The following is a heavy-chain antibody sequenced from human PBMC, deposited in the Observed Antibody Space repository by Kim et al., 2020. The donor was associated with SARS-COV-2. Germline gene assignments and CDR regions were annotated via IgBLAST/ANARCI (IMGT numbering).Heavy chain of an antibody. V-gene: IGHV7-4-1*02. CDR1: GYSFTNYA. Sequence: ASVKVSCRGSGYSFTNYAIHWVRQAPGQGLEWMGWIDTSTGTPTYAQGFTGRFVFSLDTSVTTAYLQITSLKTEDTALYFCARDHCTNTSCFDLWGQGNLLTVSS. J-gene: IGHJ5*02. D-gene: IGHD2-8*01. CDR2: IDTSTGTP. CDR3: ARDHCTNTSCFDL.